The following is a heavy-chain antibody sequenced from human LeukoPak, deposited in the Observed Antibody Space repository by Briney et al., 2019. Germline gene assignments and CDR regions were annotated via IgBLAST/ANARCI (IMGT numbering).Heavy chain of an antibody. CDR1: GYTFTSYG. CDR3: ARDTVRLWFGADQFDY. J-gene: IGHJ4*02. V-gene: IGHV1-18*01. CDR2: ISAYNGNT. D-gene: IGHD3-10*01. Sequence: ASVKVSCKASGYTFTSYGISWVRQAPGQGLEWMGWISAYNGNTNYAQKLQGRVTMTTDTSTSTAYMELRSLRSDDTAVYYCARDTVRLWFGADQFDYWGQGTLVTVSS.